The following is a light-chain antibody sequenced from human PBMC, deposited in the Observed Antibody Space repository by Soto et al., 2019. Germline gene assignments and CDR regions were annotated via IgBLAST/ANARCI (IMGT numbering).Light chain of an antibody. CDR1: SSNIGAGYD. V-gene: IGLV1-40*01. J-gene: IGLJ3*02. CDR2: ANI. Sequence: QSVLTQPPSVSWAPGQRVTISCTGSSSNIGAGYDVQWYQQIPGTAPKLLIYANIKRPSGVPDRFSGSKSGTSASLAITGLQAEDEADYYCQSYDSSLSAWVFGGGTKLTVL. CDR3: QSYDSSLSAWV.